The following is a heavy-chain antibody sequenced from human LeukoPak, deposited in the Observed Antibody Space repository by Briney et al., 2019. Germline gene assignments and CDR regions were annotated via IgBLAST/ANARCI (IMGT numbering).Heavy chain of an antibody. CDR3: ARDPIAGGDYDFWSGYYIPNYYFDY. J-gene: IGHJ4*02. CDR1: GGSISSYY. Sequence: PETLSLTCTVSGGSISSYYWGWIRQPPGKGLEWIGSIYYSGSTYYNPSLKSRVTISVDTSKNQFSLKLSSVTAADTAVYYCARDPIAGGDYDFWSGYYIPNYYFDYWGQGTLVTVSS. V-gene: IGHV4-39*07. CDR2: IYYSGST. D-gene: IGHD3-3*01.